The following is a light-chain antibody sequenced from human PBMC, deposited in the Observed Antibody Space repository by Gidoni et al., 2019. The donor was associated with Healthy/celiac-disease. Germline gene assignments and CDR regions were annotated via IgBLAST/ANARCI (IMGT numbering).Light chain of an antibody. CDR2: GAS. CDR1: QSVSSSY. CDR3: QQYGSSPKT. Sequence: ALSQSPGTLSLSPGERATLSCRASQSVSSSYLAWYQQKPGQAPRLLIYGASSRATGIPDRFSGSGSGTDFTLTISRLEPEDFAVYYCQQYGSSPKTFGQGTKVEIK. J-gene: IGKJ1*01. V-gene: IGKV3-20*01.